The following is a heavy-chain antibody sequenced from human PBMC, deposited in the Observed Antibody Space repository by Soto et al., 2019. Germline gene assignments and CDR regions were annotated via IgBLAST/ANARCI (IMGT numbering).Heavy chain of an antibody. CDR1: GCSISSGGYY. Sequence: SETLSLTCTVSGCSISSGGYYWSWIRQHPGKGLEWIGYIYYSGSTYYNPSLKSRVTISVDTSKNQFSLKLSSVTAADTAVYYCARGARDWLLEGWFDPWGQGTLVTVSS. V-gene: IGHV4-31*03. CDR3: ARGARDWLLEGWFDP. J-gene: IGHJ5*02. D-gene: IGHD3-9*01. CDR2: IYYSGST.